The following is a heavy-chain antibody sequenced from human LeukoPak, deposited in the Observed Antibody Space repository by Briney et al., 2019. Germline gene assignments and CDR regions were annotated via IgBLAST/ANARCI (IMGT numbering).Heavy chain of an antibody. Sequence: SETLSLTCTVSGGSISSGGYYWSWIRQPPGKGLEWIGYIYHSGSTYYNPSLKSRVTISVDRSKDQFSLKLSSVTAADTAVYYCARVSSPGYGSGSEYYYYYYMDVWGKGTTVTVSS. CDR3: ARVSSPGYGSGSEYYYYYYMDV. CDR1: GGSISSGGYY. J-gene: IGHJ6*03. D-gene: IGHD3-10*01. V-gene: IGHV4-30-2*01. CDR2: IYHSGST.